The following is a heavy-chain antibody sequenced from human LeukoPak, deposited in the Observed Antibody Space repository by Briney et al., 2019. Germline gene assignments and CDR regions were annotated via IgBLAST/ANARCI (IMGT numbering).Heavy chain of an antibody. CDR1: GFTFSNYA. CDR3: ARGPLAAAKSGLDV. CDR2: ISYDGGNK. J-gene: IGHJ6*02. V-gene: IGHV3-30-3*01. D-gene: IGHD6-13*01. Sequence: QPGGSLSLSCAVSGFTFSNYAMLWVRQSPGKGLEWVAVISYDGGNKYYADSLKGRFTISRDNSKNTLYLQMNSLRAEDTAVYYCARGPLAAAKSGLDVWGQGTTVTVSS.